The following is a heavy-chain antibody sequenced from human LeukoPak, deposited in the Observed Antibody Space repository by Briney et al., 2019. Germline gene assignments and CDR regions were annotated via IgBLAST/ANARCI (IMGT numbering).Heavy chain of an antibody. CDR2: ISGSGGST. D-gene: IGHD3-9*01. CDR3: ARAHPDILTGYSSAFDI. V-gene: IGHV3-23*01. J-gene: IGHJ3*02. CDR1: GFTFSSYA. Sequence: GGSLRLSCAASGFTFSSYAMSWVRQAPGKGLEWVSAISGSGGSTYYADSVKGRFTISRDNSKNTLYLQMNSLRAEDTAVYYCARAHPDILTGYSSAFDIWGQGTMVTVSS.